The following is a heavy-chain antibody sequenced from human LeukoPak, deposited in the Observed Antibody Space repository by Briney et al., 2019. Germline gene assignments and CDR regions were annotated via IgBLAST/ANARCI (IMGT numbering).Heavy chain of an antibody. CDR3: ARERELIVVVPAAKSGVWFDP. D-gene: IGHD2-2*01. CDR1: GYTFTSYA. V-gene: IGHV7-4-1*02. CDR2: INTNTGNP. J-gene: IGHJ5*02. Sequence: GASVKVSCKASGYTFTSYAMNWVRQAPGQGLEWMGWINTNTGNPTYAQGFTGRFVFSLDTSVSTAYLQISSLKAEDTAVYYCARERELIVVVPAAKSGVWFDPWGQGTLVTVSS.